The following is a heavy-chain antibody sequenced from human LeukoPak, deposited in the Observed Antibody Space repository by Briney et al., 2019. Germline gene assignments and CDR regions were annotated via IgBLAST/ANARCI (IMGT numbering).Heavy chain of an antibody. CDR1: GYTFTSYG. CDR2: ISAYNGNT. J-gene: IGHJ3*02. Sequence: GASVKVSCKASGYTFTSYGISWVRQAPGQGLEWMGWISAYNGNTNYAQKLQGRVTTTTDTSTSTAYMELRSLRSDDTAVYYCARVTYYYDSSGYYWSAFDIWGQGTMVTVSS. CDR3: ARVTYYYDSSGYYWSAFDI. V-gene: IGHV1-18*01. D-gene: IGHD3-22*01.